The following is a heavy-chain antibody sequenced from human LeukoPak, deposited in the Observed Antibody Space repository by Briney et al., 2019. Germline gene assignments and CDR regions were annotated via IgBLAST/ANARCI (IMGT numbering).Heavy chain of an antibody. V-gene: IGHV3-9*01. D-gene: IGHD3-3*01. CDR1: GFTFDDYA. CDR3: ATSSTIPIRAFDY. Sequence: PGRSLRLSCAASGFTFDDYAMHWVRHAPGKGLEWVSGISWNSGSIGYADSVKGRFTISRDNAKNSLYLQMNSLRAEDTALYYCATSSTIPIRAFDYWGQGTLVTVSS. CDR2: ISWNSGSI. J-gene: IGHJ4*02.